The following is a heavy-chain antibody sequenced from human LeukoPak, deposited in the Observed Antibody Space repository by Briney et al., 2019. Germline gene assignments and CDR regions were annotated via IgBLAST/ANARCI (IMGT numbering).Heavy chain of an antibody. CDR2: INPSSGGT. CDR1: GYTFTGYY. CDR3: ARAPGVCSSTSCQSPTDY. Sequence: GASVKVSCKASGYTFTGYYMHWVRQAPGQGLEWMGWINPSSGGTNYAQKFQGRVTMTRDTSISTAYMELSRLRSDDTAVYYCARAPGVCSSTSCQSPTDYWGQGTLVPVSS. D-gene: IGHD2-2*01. V-gene: IGHV1-2*02. J-gene: IGHJ4*02.